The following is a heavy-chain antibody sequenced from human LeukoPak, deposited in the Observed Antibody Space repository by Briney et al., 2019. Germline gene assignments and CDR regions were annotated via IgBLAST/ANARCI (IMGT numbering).Heavy chain of an antibody. J-gene: IGHJ4*01. V-gene: IGHV4-59*02. CDR2: IYYSGST. CDR3: ARAGGYNYPFDY. Sequence: SETLSLTCAVSGGSVNGYYWSWIRQPPGKGLEWIGYIYYSGSTNYTPSLKSRVNISVDTSKNQFSLKLSSVTAADTAVYHCARAGGYNYPFDYWGHGTLVTVSS. CDR1: GGSVNGYY. D-gene: IGHD5-24*01.